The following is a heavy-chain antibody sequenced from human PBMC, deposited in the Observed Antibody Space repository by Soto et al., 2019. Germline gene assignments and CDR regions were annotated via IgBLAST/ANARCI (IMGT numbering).Heavy chain of an antibody. CDR1: GYTFTSYD. CDR3: ARGRLLRYFDWLPERHDAFDI. Sequence: ASVKVSCKASGYTFTSYDINWVRQATGQGLEWKGWMNPNSGNTGYAQKFQGRVTMTRNTSISTAYMELSSLRSEDTAVYYCARGRLLRYFDWLPERHDAFDIWGQGTMVTVSS. V-gene: IGHV1-8*01. CDR2: MNPNSGNT. D-gene: IGHD3-9*01. J-gene: IGHJ3*02.